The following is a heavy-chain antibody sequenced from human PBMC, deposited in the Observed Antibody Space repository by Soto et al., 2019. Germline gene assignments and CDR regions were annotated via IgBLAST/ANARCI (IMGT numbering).Heavy chain of an antibody. V-gene: IGHV1-69*01. CDR1: GGTFSSYA. Sequence: QVQLVQSGAEVKKPGSSVKVSCKASGGTFSSYAISWVRQAPGQGLEWMGGIIPIFGTANYAQKFQGRVTITADESTSTAYMELSSLRSEDTAVYYCARKLERRSSPLARPNYYYYGMDVWGQGTTVTVSS. CDR3: ARKLERRSSPLARPNYYYYGMDV. J-gene: IGHJ6*02. CDR2: IIPIFGTA. D-gene: IGHD1-1*01.